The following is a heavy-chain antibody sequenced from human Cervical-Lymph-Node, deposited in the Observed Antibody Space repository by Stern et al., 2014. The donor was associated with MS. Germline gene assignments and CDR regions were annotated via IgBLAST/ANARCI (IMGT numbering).Heavy chain of an antibody. CDR2: IWYDGNKK. CDR3: ARGNWNYEGMGY. D-gene: IGHD1-7*01. J-gene: IGHJ4*02. CDR1: GFTFSNYG. V-gene: IGHV3-33*01. Sequence: VQLVESGGGVVQPGRSLRLSCAASGFTFSNYGMHWVRQAPGKGLEWLAVIWYDGNKKYYADSVKGRFTISRDNSKNTLFLQMSSLTAEDTAVYYCARGNWNYEGMGYWGQGTLGTVS.